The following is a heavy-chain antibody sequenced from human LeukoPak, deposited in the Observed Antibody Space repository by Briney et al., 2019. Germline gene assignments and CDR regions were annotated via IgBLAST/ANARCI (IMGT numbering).Heavy chain of an antibody. D-gene: IGHD3-10*01. CDR3: ASGLYGSGSYLGDY. CDR2: ISGSSSYI. V-gene: IGHV3-21*01. J-gene: IGHJ4*02. CDR1: GFTFSSYS. Sequence: GGSLRLSGAASGFTFSSYSMNWVRQAPGKGLEWVSSISGSSSYIYYADSVKGRFTISRDNAKNSLYLQMNSLRAEDTAVYYCASGLYGSGSYLGDYWGQGTLVTVSS.